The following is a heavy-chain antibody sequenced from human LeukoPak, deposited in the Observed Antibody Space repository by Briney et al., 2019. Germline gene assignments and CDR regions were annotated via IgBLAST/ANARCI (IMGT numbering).Heavy chain of an antibody. CDR2: IYYSGST. Sequence: SETLSLTCTVSGGSISSYYWSWIRQPPGKGLEWIGYIYYSGSTNYNPSLKSRVTISVDTSKNQCSLKLSSVTAADTAVYYCARVGPFTAYYDFWSGYYLDYWGQGTLVTVSS. CDR3: ARVGPFTAYYDFWSGYYLDY. V-gene: IGHV4-59*01. D-gene: IGHD3-3*01. J-gene: IGHJ4*02. CDR1: GGSISSYY.